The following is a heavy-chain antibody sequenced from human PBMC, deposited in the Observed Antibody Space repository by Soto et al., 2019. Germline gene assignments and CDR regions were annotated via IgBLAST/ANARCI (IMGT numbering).Heavy chain of an antibody. CDR1: GFTFSSYG. CDR2: ISGYNGNT. J-gene: IGHJ4*02. Sequence: GASVKGSWEACGFTFSSYGYSWGRQAPGQRVEWMVCISGYNGNTNYGQKLQGRVTMTTDTSTSTAYMELRSLRSDDTAVYYCARGPRGVVWELDYWGQGTLVTVSS. CDR3: ARGPRGVVWELDY. V-gene: IGHV1-18*01. D-gene: IGHD3-16*01.